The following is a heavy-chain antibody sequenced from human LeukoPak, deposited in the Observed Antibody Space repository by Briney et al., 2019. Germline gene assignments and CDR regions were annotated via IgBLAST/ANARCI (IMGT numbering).Heavy chain of an antibody. CDR1: GFLLSTRGVG. V-gene: IGHV2-5*02. J-gene: IGHJ4*02. CDR3: AHLGGDIVVVIAAADYYFDY. CDR2: IYWDDDK. D-gene: IGHD2-15*01. Sequence: SGPTLLNPTQTLTLTCTCSGFLLSTRGVGVGWIRQPPGKALECLALIYWDDDKRYSPSLKNRVTITKGTSKNQVVLTMTNMDPVDTATYYCAHLGGDIVVVIAAADYYFDYWGQGTLVTVSS.